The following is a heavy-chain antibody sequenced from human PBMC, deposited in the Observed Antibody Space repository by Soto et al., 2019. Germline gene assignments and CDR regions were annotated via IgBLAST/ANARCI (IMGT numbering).Heavy chain of an antibody. J-gene: IGHJ6*02. Sequence: PSETLSLTCTVSGGSISSSSYYWGWIRQPPGKGLEWIGSTYYSGSTYYNPSLKSRVTISVDTSKNQFSLKLSSVTAADTAVYYCASLRGYSGYDLSYYYYYGMDVWGQGTTVTVSS. CDR1: GGSISSSSYY. CDR2: TYYSGST. CDR3: ASLRGYSGYDLSYYYYYGMDV. D-gene: IGHD5-12*01. V-gene: IGHV4-39*01.